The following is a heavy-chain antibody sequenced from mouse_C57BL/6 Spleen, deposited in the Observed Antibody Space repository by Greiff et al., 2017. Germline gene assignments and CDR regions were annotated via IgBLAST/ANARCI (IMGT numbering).Heavy chain of an antibody. CDR2: INPNYGTT. D-gene: IGHD3-2*02. CDR1: GYSFSDYN. V-gene: IGHV1-39*01. J-gene: IGHJ3*01. Sequence: EVKLVESGPELVKPGASVSISCKASGYSFSDYNMNWVQQSNGKSLEWIGVINPNYGTTSYNQKFKGKATLTVDQSSSTAYMQLNSLTSEDSAVYYCARLGDSSGWFAYWGQGTLVTVSA. CDR3: ARLGDSSGWFAY.